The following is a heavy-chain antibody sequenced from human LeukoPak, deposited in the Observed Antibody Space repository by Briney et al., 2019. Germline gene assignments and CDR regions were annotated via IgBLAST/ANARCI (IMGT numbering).Heavy chain of an antibody. CDR3: ARHSSGYYDFWSGYYASGYFDY. D-gene: IGHD3-3*01. J-gene: IGHJ4*02. V-gene: IGHV1-3*01. CDR1: GYTFTSYA. CDR2: INAGNGNI. Sequence: ASVKVSCKASGYTFTSYAMHWVRQAPGQRLEWMGWINAGNGNIKYSQKFQGRVTITRDTSASTAYMELSSLRSEDTAVYYCARHSSGYYDFWSGYYASGYFDYWGQGTLVTVSS.